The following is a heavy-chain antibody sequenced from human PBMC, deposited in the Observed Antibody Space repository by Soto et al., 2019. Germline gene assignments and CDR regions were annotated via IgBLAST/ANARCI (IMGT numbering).Heavy chain of an antibody. V-gene: IGHV4-59*01. J-gene: IGHJ5*02. CDR3: ARGYDWFDP. Sequence: ASVTLCLPWSVFCGYIGSFDWRWIRQPPGKGLEWIGYIYYSGSTNYNPSLKSRVTISLDTSRNQFSLKVSSVTAADTAVYYCARGYDWFDPWGQGTLVTVSS. CDR2: IYYSGST. D-gene: IGHD5-12*01. CDR1: CGYIGSFD.